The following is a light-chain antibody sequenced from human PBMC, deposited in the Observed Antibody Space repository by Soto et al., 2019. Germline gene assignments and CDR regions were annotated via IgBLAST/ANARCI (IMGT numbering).Light chain of an antibody. CDR1: QDITNY. V-gene: IGKV1-33*01. J-gene: IGKJ4*01. CDR2: DAS. Sequence: DIQMTQSPSSLSASVGDRVTVTCQASQDITNYLSWYQQKPGKAPKLLIYDASNLEVGVPPRFVGRGSGTDFSLTINSLQPEDFATYFCQQYGDLPLTFGGGTKVDIK. CDR3: QQYGDLPLT.